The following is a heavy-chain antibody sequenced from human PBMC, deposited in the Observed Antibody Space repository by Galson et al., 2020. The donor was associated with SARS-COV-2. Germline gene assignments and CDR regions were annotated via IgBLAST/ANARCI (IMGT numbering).Heavy chain of an antibody. J-gene: IGHJ3*02. Sequence: ASETLSLTCSVSGGSFSTYYWTWIRQPPGKGLEWIGYVYYRGVTYYNPSLKSRVSISIDTSNHQFSLRLRAVTAADTALYYCVRNGGMTTVTTFAFDIWGQGTMVTVSS. CDR1: GGSFSTYY. D-gene: IGHD4-17*01. CDR3: VRNGGMTTVTTFAFDI. CDR2: VYYRGVT. V-gene: IGHV4-59*01.